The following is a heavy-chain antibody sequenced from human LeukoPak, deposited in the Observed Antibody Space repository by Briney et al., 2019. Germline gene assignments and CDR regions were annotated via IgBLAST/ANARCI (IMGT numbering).Heavy chain of an antibody. J-gene: IGHJ4*02. V-gene: IGHV1-69*05. Sequence: SVKVSCKASGGTFSSYAISWVRQAPGQGLEWMGGIIPIFGTANYAQKFQGRVTMTTGTSTSTAYMELRSLRSDDTAVYYCARDPDPPGSGYYYAQPLFDYWGQGTLVTVSS. CDR2: IIPIFGTA. CDR1: GGTFSSYA. D-gene: IGHD3-22*01. CDR3: ARDPDPPGSGYYYAQPLFDY.